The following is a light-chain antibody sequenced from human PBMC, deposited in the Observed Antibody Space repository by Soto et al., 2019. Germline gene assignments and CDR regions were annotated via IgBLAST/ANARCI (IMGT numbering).Light chain of an antibody. Sequence: VVLTQSPGTLSLSPGERATLSCRASQSVSRNYLAWYQQKPGQAPRLLISGTSSRATGIPDRFTGSGSGTDFTLTISRLKPEDFAVYFCQQHGSSLPSTFGQGTKVEIK. J-gene: IGKJ2*02. V-gene: IGKV3-20*01. CDR2: GTS. CDR1: QSVSRNY. CDR3: QQHGSSLPST.